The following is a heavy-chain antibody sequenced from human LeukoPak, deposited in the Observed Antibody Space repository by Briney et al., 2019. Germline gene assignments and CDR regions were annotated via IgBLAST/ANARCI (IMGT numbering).Heavy chain of an antibody. CDR1: GVSFNAYY. J-gene: IGHJ5*02. Sequence: PSETLSLTCTVSGVSFNAYYRSWIRQSPGKGLEWIGEVSPGGYIKYNPSLKSRVTISVDTSESQLSLRLSSVTAADTAMYYCARIRCGHTGDICYNHWAQGTLVTVSS. D-gene: IGHD2-8*02. V-gene: IGHV4-34*01. CDR2: VSPGGYI. CDR3: ARIRCGHTGDICYNH.